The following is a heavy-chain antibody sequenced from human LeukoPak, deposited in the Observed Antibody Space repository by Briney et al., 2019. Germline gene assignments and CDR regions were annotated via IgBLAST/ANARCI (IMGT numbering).Heavy chain of an antibody. V-gene: IGHV4-34*01. CDR1: GGSFSGYY. CDR2: INHSGST. CDR3: ASNQSGGSCYMNY. Sequence: SETLSLTCAVYGGSFSGYYWSWIRRPPGKGLEWIGEINHSGSTNYNPSLKSRVTISVDTSKNQFSLKLSSVTAADTAVYYCASNQSGGSCYMNYWGQGTLVTVSS. D-gene: IGHD2-15*01. J-gene: IGHJ4*02.